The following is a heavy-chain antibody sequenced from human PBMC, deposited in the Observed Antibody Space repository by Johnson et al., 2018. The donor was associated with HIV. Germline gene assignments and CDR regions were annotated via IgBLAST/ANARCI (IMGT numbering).Heavy chain of an antibody. CDR2: LSYDGSNE. Sequence: QVQLVESGGGLVQSGRSLRLSCAASGFTFGDSAIHWVRQAPGKGLEWVAVLSYDGSNEYYADSVKRRFTISRDNSKNTLYLQMNSLRAEDTAVYYCARARGQLTRGDDAFDIWGQGTMVTVSS. D-gene: IGHD6-13*01. CDR3: ARARGQLTRGDDAFDI. CDR1: GFTFGDSA. V-gene: IGHV3-30-3*01. J-gene: IGHJ3*02.